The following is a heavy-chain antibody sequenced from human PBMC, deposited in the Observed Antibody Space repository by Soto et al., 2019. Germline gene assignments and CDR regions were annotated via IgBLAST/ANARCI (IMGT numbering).Heavy chain of an antibody. V-gene: IGHV3-33*01. J-gene: IGHJ6*02. Sequence: GGSLRLSCAASGFTFSSYGMHWVRQAPGKGLEWVAVIWYDGSNKYYADSVKGRFTISRDNSKNTLYLQMNSLRAEDTAVYYCARDRGVAGTFGYYYGMDVWGQGTTVTVSS. CDR2: IWYDGSNK. CDR1: GFTFSSYG. CDR3: ARDRGVAGTFGYYYGMDV. D-gene: IGHD6-19*01.